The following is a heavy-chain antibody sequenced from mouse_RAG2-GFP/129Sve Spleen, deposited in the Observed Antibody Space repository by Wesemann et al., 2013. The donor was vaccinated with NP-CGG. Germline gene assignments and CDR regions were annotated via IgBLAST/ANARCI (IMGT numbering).Heavy chain of an antibody. Sequence: EVKLVESGGGLVQPGGSLKLSCAASGFTFSSYGMSWVRQTPDKRLEWVATISSGGSYTYYPDSVKGRFTISRDNAKNNLYLQMSSLRSEDTALYYCARHDHYGSSYGWFAYWGQGTLVTVSA. J-gene: IGHJ3*01. CDR1: GFTFSSYG. CDR3: ARHDHYGSSYGWFAY. D-gene: IGHD1-1*01. V-gene: IGHV5-9-2*01. CDR2: ISSGGSYT.